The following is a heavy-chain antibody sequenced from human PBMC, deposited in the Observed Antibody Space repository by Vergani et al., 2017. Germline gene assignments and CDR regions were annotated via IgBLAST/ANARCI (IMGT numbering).Heavy chain of an antibody. CDR1: GSSFPGYA. J-gene: IGHJ4*02. V-gene: IGHV3-23*01. CDR2: VSGSSDTP. D-gene: IGHD3-22*01. CDR3: TKGSRGYTGYFFDY. Sequence: EVQLLESGGGLVQPGGSLRLSCEASGSSFPGYAMSWVRQAPGKGLEWVSSVSGSSDTPYYADSVKGRVIISRDNSKNTLHLQMNSLRADDTAVYYCTKGSRGYTGYFFDYWGQGTLATVSS.